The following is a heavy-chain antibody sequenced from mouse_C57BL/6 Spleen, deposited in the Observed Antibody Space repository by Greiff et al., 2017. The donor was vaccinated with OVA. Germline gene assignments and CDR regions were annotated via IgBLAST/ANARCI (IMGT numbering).Heavy chain of an antibody. Sequence: QVQLQQSGAELVKPGASVKLSCKASGYTFTSYWMHWVKQRPGQGLEWIGMIHPNSGSTNYNEKFKSKATLTVDKSSSTAYMQLSSLTSEDSAVYYCARPTGGNYFAYWGQGTLVTVSA. CDR3: ARPTGGNYFAY. CDR2: IHPNSGST. V-gene: IGHV1-64*01. J-gene: IGHJ3*01. CDR1: GYTFTSYW. D-gene: IGHD2-1*01.